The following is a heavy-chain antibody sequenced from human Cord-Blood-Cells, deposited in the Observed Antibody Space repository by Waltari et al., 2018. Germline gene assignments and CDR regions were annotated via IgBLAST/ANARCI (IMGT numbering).Heavy chain of an antibody. CDR2: RYTSGGT. Sequence: QVQLQESGPGLVKPSETLSLTCTVSGGSISSYYWSWIRQPAGKGLEWIGRRYTSGGTNHNPSPKRRVTMSVDTSKNQFSLTLSAVTAADTAVYYCARVSLLDWNDWYFDLWGRGTLVTVSS. CDR3: ARVSLLDWNDWYFDL. CDR1: GGSISSYY. V-gene: IGHV4-4*07. D-gene: IGHD1-1*01. J-gene: IGHJ2*01.